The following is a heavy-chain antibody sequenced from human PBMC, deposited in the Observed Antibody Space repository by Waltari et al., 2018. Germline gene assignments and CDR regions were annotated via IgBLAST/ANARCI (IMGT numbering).Heavy chain of an antibody. CDR3: AGGHFDY. CDR2: FYRDGNT. D-gene: IGHD3-16*01. V-gene: IGHV3-53*02. CDR1: GFTVERNH. Sequence: EVQLVETGGGLIQPGESLRLSCAASGFTVERNHMDWVRQAPGKGLEWVSVFYRDGNTYYTDSVKGRFTISRDDSKNKLYLQMNSLRAEDTAVYYCAGGHFDYWGQGILVTVSS. J-gene: IGHJ4*02.